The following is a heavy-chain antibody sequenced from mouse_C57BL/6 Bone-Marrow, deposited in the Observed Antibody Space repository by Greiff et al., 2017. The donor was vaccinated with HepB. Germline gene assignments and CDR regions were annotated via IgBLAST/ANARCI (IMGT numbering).Heavy chain of an antibody. Sequence: QVQLQQPGAELVKPGASVKLSCKASGYTFTSYWMHWVKQRPGQGLEWIGMIHPNSGSTNYNEKFKSKATLTVDKSSSTAYMQLSSLTSEDSAVYYLAISPFCYGRSCYFDFWGTGTTVTVSS. CDR1: GYTFTSYW. CDR2: IHPNSGST. V-gene: IGHV1-64*01. D-gene: IGHD1-1*01. J-gene: IGHJ1*03. CDR3: AISPFCYGRSCYFDF.